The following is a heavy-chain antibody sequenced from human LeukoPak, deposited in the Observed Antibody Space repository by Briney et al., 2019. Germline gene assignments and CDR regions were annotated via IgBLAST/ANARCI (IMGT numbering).Heavy chain of an antibody. D-gene: IGHD3-10*01. CDR3: ARTGSGAGNNRFWFDP. V-gene: IGHV4-61*02. J-gene: IGHJ5*02. CDR1: GGSISSGSYY. CDR2: IYTSGST. Sequence: SQTLSLTCTVSGGSISSGSYYWSWIRQPAGKGLEWIGRIYTSGSTNYNPSLKSRVTISVDTSKNQFSLKLSSVTAADTAVYYCARTGSGAGNNRFWFDPWGQGTLVTVSS.